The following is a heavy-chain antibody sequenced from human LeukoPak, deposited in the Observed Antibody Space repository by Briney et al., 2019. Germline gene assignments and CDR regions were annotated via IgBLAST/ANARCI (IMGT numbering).Heavy chain of an antibody. V-gene: IGHV1-69*13. CDR3: ATRVNYYDSSGYYGFGAFDI. Sequence: ASVKVSCKASGGTFSSYAISWVRQAPGQGLEWMGGIIPIFGTANYAQKFQGRVTITADESTSTAYMELSSLRSEDTAVYYCATRVNYYDSSGYYGFGAFDIWGQGTMVTVSS. CDR2: IIPIFGTA. J-gene: IGHJ3*02. CDR1: GGTFSSYA. D-gene: IGHD3-22*01.